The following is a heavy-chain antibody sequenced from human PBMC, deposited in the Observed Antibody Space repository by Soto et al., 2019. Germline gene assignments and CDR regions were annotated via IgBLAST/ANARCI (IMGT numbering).Heavy chain of an antibody. CDR1: GYTFSDHY. Sequence: QVQLVQSGAEVKKPGASVEVSCKTSGYTFSDHYTHWVRQAPGQGLEWMGWIKPNSGGTGYAEKFQGRVTMTRDTYISTAYMELNRLNSDDTAVYYCVRGGTVAGPTSSEAYHPFDFWGQGTLVTVSS. D-gene: IGHD6-19*01. CDR3: VRGGTVAGPTSSEAYHPFDF. J-gene: IGHJ4*02. CDR2: IKPNSGGT. V-gene: IGHV1-2*02.